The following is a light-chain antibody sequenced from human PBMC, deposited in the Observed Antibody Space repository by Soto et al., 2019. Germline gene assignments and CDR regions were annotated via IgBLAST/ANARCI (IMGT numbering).Light chain of an antibody. V-gene: IGKV1-5*01. CDR1: QSISSW. CDR3: QHYNTSPWT. Sequence: DIQMTPSPSSLSASVGDRVTFTCRASQSISSWLAWYQQKPGKAPKLLVYDASTLESGVPSRFSGSGSGTAFTLRLRRLHPDYSATQYYQHYNTSPWTFGQGSKVDIK. J-gene: IGKJ1*01. CDR2: DAS.